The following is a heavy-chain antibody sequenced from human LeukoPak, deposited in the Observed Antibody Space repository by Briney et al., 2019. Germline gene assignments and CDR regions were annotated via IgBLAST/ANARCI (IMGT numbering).Heavy chain of an antibody. Sequence: PGGSLRLSCTASGFTVSDNYMNWVRQAPGKGLEWVSVVYTDGNIYYADPVKGRFTISRDNAKNSLYLQMNSLRAEDTAVYYCARKYSNFLDYWGQGTLVTVSS. D-gene: IGHD6-13*01. CDR3: ARKYSNFLDY. V-gene: IGHV3-53*01. CDR1: GFTVSDNY. CDR2: VYTDGNI. J-gene: IGHJ4*02.